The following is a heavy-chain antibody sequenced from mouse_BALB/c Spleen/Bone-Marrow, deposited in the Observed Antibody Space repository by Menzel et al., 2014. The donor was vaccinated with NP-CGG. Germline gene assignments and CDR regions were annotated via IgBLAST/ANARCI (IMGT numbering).Heavy chain of an antibody. D-gene: IGHD2-1*01. V-gene: IGHV5-9-2*01. CDR2: ISGGGSYT. CDR1: GFTFSSYG. Sequence: EVQLQESGGGLVKPGGSLKLPCAASGFTFSSYGMSWVRQTPEKRLEWVATISGGGSYTYYPDSVKGRFTISRDNAKNNLYLQMSSLRSEDTALYYCARQNGNYGYYYAMDYWGQGTSVTVSS. J-gene: IGHJ4*01. CDR3: ARQNGNYGYYYAMDY.